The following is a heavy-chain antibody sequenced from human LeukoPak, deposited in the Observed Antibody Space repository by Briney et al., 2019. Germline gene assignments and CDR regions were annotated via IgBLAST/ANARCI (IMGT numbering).Heavy chain of an antibody. Sequence: SETLSLTCAVYGGSFSGYYWSWIRQPPGKGLEWIGEINHGGSTNYNPSLKSRVTISVDTSKNQFSLKLSSVTAADTAVYYCARKAPFDYWGQGTLVTVSS. CDR2: INHGGST. J-gene: IGHJ4*02. V-gene: IGHV4-34*01. CDR3: ARKAPFDY. CDR1: GGSFSGYY.